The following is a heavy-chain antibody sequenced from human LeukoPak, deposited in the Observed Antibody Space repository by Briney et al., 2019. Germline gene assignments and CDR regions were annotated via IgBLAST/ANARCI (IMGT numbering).Heavy chain of an antibody. J-gene: IGHJ4*02. CDR2: ISNNGGYT. V-gene: IGHV3-23*01. Sequence: PGGSLRLSCAASGFTFSSSAMSWVRQAPGKGLEWVSAISNNGGYTYYADSVQGRFTISRDNSKSTLCLQMNSLRAEDTAVYYCASWIYSSSWSHFDYWGQGTLVTVSS. CDR3: ASWIYSSSWSHFDY. D-gene: IGHD6-13*01. CDR1: GFTFSSSA.